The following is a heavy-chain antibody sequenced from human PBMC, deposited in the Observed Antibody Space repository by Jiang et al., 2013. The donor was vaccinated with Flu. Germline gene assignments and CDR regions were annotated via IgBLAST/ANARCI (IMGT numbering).Heavy chain of an antibody. CDR3: ARMVDFWSGYPPYFYFDY. J-gene: IGHJ4*02. Sequence: GPGLVKPSQTLSLTCTVSGGSISSGDYYWSWIRQPPGKGLEWIGYIYYSGSTYYNPSLKSRVTISVDTSKNQFSLKLSSVTAADTAVYYCARMVDFWSGYPPYFYFDYWGQGTLVTVSS. CDR2: IYYSGST. V-gene: IGHV4-30-4*01. D-gene: IGHD3-3*01. CDR1: GGSISSGDYY.